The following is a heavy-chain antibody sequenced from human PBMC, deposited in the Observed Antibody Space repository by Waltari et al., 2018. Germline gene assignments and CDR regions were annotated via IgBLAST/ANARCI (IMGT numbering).Heavy chain of an antibody. CDR2: MNPNSGNT. D-gene: IGHD3-3*01. J-gene: IGHJ5*02. CDR3: ARGQSIWSGYIGIQGWFDP. CDR1: GYTFTSYD. V-gene: IGHV1-8*01. Sequence: QVQLVQSGAEVKKPGASVKVSCKASGYTFTSYDINWVRQATGQGLEWMGWMNPNSGNTGYAQKFQGRVTMTRNTSISTAYMELSSQRSEDTAVYYCARGQSIWSGYIGIQGWFDPWGQGTLVTVSS.